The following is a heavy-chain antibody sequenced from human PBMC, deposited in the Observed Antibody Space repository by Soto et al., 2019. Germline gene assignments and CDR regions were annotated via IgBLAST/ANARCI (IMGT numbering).Heavy chain of an antibody. CDR1: GGSISSSSYY. Sequence: SETLSLTCTVSGGSISSSSYYWGWIRQPPGKGLEWIGCIYYSGSTYYNPSLKSRVTISVDTSKNQFSLKLSSVTAADTAVYYCARVGIAAAGFRPIDYWGQGTLVTVSS. J-gene: IGHJ4*02. V-gene: IGHV4-39*07. CDR3: ARVGIAAAGFRPIDY. CDR2: IYYSGST. D-gene: IGHD6-13*01.